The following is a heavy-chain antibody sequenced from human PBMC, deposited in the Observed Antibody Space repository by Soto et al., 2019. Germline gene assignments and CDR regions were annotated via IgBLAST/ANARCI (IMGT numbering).Heavy chain of an antibody. CDR1: GFTFSISG. J-gene: IGHJ4*02. Sequence: SLRLSCAASGFTFSISGMSWVRQAPGKGLEWVAGISGRGSLYYADSVKGRFTISRDNSKNTLHLQMNSQKVADTAEYFCARVAPEYSSTPRRFDSWGQGTLVTVSS. CDR2: ISGRGSL. V-gene: IGHV3-23*01. D-gene: IGHD6-6*01. CDR3: ARVAPEYSSTPRRFDS.